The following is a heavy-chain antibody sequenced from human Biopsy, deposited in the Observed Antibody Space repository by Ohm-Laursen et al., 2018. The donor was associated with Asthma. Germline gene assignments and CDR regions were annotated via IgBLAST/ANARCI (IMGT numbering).Heavy chain of an antibody. CDR2: IMTVFGTT. D-gene: IGHD4-17*01. CDR3: ARDYDGDYVQRHLPLAY. Sequence: SVTVSCKAPGGTFSNFAISWVRQAPGQGLEWLGGIMTVFGTTNYAQKFQGRVTITADESTSTAYMELSSLRSEDTAVYFCARDYDGDYVQRHLPLAYWGQGTLVTVSS. CDR1: GGTFSNFA. V-gene: IGHV1-69*13. J-gene: IGHJ4*02.